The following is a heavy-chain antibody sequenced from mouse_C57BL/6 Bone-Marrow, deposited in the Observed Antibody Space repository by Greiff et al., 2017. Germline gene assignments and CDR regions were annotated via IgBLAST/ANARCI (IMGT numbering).Heavy chain of an antibody. Sequence: LQQPGAELVRPGSSVKLSCKASGYTFTSYWMDWVKQRPGQGLEWIGNIYPSDSETHYNQKFKDKATLTVDKYSSTAYMQLSSLTSEDSAVYYCARSFGWYYYGSSYYAMDYWGQGTSVTVSS. CDR1: GYTFTSYW. V-gene: IGHV1-61*01. CDR2: IYPSDSET. D-gene: IGHD1-1*01. CDR3: ARSFGWYYYGSSYYAMDY. J-gene: IGHJ4*01.